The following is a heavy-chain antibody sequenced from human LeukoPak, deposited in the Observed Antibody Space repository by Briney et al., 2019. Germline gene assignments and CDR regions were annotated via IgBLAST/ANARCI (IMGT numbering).Heavy chain of an antibody. Sequence: SETLSLTCTVSGASISSYYWSWIRQPPGKGLEWIGYIYCSGITNYNPSLKSRVTISIDTSKNQFSLKLKSVTAADTAVYYCARRPAGTSFDIWGQGTMVTVSS. V-gene: IGHV4-59*08. CDR2: IYCSGIT. CDR3: ARRPAGTSFDI. CDR1: GASISSYY. J-gene: IGHJ3*02. D-gene: IGHD1-7*01.